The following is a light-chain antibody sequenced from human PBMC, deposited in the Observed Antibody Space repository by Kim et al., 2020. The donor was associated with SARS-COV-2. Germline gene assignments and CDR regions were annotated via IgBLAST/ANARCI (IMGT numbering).Light chain of an antibody. Sequence: QSVLTQPASVSGSPGQSITITCTGTGSDVGHYNSVSWYQQHPGKAPKLMIYDVSNRPSGASDRFSGSKSDNTASLTISGLQAEDEADYYCSSYTSNNTYVFGTGTKVTV. CDR3: SSYTSNNTYV. CDR1: GSDVGHYNS. J-gene: IGLJ1*01. V-gene: IGLV2-14*03. CDR2: DVS.